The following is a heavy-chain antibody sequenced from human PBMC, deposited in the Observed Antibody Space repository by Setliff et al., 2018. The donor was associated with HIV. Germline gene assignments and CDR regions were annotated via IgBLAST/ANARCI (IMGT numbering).Heavy chain of an antibody. CDR3: ARDQTGVAAAAFGGGSAWSDEGFDI. V-gene: IGHV1-69*13. J-gene: IGHJ3*02. CDR1: GGTLSNYV. Sequence: GASVKVSCKTSGGTLSNYVITWVRQAPGQGLEWMGMIIPMYNIPAYAQKFQGRVTFTADESTSTAYMELSSLSSEDTAVYYCARDQTGVAAAAFGGGSAWSDEGFDIWGQGTRGTVS. D-gene: IGHD6-13*01. CDR2: IIPMYNIP.